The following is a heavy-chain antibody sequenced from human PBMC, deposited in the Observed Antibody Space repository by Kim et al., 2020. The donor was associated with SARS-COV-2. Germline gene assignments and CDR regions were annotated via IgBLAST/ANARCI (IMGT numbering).Heavy chain of an antibody. Sequence: YSPSIQGEVTISADKSISTAHLQWSSLEASDTAMYYCARMDGYNYPFDYWGQGTLVTVSS. V-gene: IGHV5-51*01. CDR3: ARMDGYNYPFDY. D-gene: IGHD5-12*01. J-gene: IGHJ4*02.